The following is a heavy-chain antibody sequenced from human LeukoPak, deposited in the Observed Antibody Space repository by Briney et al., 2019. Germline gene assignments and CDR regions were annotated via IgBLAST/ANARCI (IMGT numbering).Heavy chain of an antibody. D-gene: IGHD3-16*02. V-gene: IGHV3-49*04. CDR1: GFTFGDYA. CDR3: TRDPGAYDYVWGSYRYYYYYYGMDV. Sequence: GRSLRLSCTASGFTFGDYAMSWVRQAPGKGLEWVGFIRSKAYGGTTEYAASVKGRFTISRDDSKSIAYLQMNSLKTEDTAVYYCTRDPGAYDYVWGSYRYYYYYYGMDVWGKGTTVTVST. CDR2: IRSKAYGGTT. J-gene: IGHJ6*04.